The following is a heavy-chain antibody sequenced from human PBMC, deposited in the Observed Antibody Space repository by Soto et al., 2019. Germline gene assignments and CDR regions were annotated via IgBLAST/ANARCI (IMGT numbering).Heavy chain of an antibody. Sequence: GSLRLSCAASGFPFSEYGMTWVRQAPGRGLEWVSAMTGRGGSIHYAESVRGRLIISRDDSKNTLHLQRDRLRAGDTAVYYCAKGVMYSTKGLDVWGQGTTVTVSS. D-gene: IGHD2-15*01. CDR1: GFPFSEYG. J-gene: IGHJ6*02. CDR2: MTGRGGSI. V-gene: IGHV3-23*01. CDR3: AKGVMYSTKGLDV.